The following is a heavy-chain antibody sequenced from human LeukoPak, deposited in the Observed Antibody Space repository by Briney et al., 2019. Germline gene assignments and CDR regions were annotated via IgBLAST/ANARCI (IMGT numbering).Heavy chain of an antibody. CDR1: GFTFSSYS. J-gene: IGHJ3*02. V-gene: IGHV3-48*04. CDR2: ISSSGSTI. CDR3: ARAATSFTDDAFDI. D-gene: IGHD5-12*01. Sequence: GGSLRLSCAAAGFTFSSYSMNWVRQAPGKGLEWVSYISSSGSTIYYADSVKGRFTISRDNAKNSLYLQMNSLRAEDTAVYYCARAATSFTDDAFDIWGQGTMVTVSS.